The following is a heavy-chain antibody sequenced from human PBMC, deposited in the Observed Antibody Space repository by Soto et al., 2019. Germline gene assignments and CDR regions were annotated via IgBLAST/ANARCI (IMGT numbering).Heavy chain of an antibody. CDR1: GYSFAGYW. J-gene: IGHJ4*02. V-gene: IGHV5-10-1*01. D-gene: IGHD3-22*01. CDR2: IDPSDSQT. CDR3: AIQIYDSDTGPNFRYYFDS. Sequence: GESRKISCKGSGYSFAGYWITWVRQKPGKGLELMGRIDPSDSQTYYSPSFRGHVTISVTKSITTVFLQWSSLRASGTAMYYCAIQIYDSDTGPNFRYYFDSWGQGTPVNVSS.